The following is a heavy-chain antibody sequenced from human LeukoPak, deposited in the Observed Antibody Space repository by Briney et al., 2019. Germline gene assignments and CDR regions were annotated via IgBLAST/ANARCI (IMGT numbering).Heavy chain of an antibody. V-gene: IGHV4-59*12. J-gene: IGHJ4*02. CDR1: GGSISSYY. CDR2: IYYSGST. CDR3: ARSIYGADQFDY. D-gene: IGHD3-3*02. Sequence: PSETLSLTCTVSGGSISSYYWSWIRQPPGKRLEYIGYIYYSGSTYYNPSLKSRVTISVDTSKNQFSLKLSSVTAADTAVYYCARSIYGADQFDYWGQGTLVTVSS.